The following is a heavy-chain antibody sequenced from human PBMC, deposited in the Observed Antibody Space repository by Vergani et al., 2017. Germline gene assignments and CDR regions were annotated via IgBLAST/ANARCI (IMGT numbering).Heavy chain of an antibody. Sequence: QVHLVQSGAEVKKPGASVRVSCKASGYTFTSYYMHWVRQAPGQGLEWMGIINPSGGSTTYAQKFQGRVTVTRDTSTSTVYMELSSLRSEDTAVYYCASGAGDYGDFVGYWGQGTLVTVSS. D-gene: IGHD4-17*01. CDR2: INPSGGST. CDR3: ASGAGDYGDFVGY. V-gene: IGHV1-46*01. CDR1: GYTFTSYY. J-gene: IGHJ4*02.